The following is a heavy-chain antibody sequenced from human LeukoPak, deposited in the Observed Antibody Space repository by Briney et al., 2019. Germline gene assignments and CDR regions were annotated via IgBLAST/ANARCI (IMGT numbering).Heavy chain of an antibody. Sequence: SETLSLTSAVYGGSFSGYYWSWIRQPPGKGLEWIGEINHSGTTNCNPSLKSRVTMSADTSKNQFSLNLNSVTAADTAVYYCASPKLANDYWGQGTLVTVSS. CDR1: GGSFSGYY. V-gene: IGHV4-34*01. CDR3: ASPKLANDY. CDR2: INHSGTT. D-gene: IGHD1-1*01. J-gene: IGHJ4*02.